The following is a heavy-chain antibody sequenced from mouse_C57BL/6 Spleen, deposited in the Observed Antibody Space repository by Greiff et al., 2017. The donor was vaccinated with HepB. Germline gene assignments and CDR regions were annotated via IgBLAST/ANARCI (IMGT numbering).Heavy chain of an antibody. CDR2: IYPGDGDT. CDR3: ARDDYYAMDY. V-gene: IGHV1-82*01. J-gene: IGHJ4*01. Sequence: QVQLQQSGPELVKPGASVKISCKASGYAFSSSWMNWVKQRPGKGLEWIGRIYPGDGDTNYNGKFKGKATLTADKSSSTAYMQLSSLTSADSAVYFCARDDYYAMDYWGQGTSVTVSS. CDR1: GYAFSSSW.